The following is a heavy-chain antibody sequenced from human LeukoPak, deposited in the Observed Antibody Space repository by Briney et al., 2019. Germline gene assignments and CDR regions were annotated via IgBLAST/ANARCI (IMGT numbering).Heavy chain of an antibody. V-gene: IGHV1-2*02. J-gene: IGHJ4*02. Sequence: ASVKVSCKASGYTFTGYYMHWVRQAPGQGLEWMGWTNPNSGGTNYAQKFQGRVTMTRDTPISTAYMELSRLRSDDTAVYYCARGEDDFWSGYYLFDYWGQGTLVTVSS. D-gene: IGHD3-3*01. CDR1: GYTFTGYY. CDR2: TNPNSGGT. CDR3: ARGEDDFWSGYYLFDY.